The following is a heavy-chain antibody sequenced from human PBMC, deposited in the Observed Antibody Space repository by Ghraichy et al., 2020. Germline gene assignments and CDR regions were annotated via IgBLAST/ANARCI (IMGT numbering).Heavy chain of an antibody. Sequence: ETLSLTCTTSGFIFSTYSLNWVRQAPGRGLEWLSYISITSSTIYYADSVKGRFTISRDNAKNSLYLQMNSLRAEDTAVYYCARDRATVSYEYYYMDVWGKGSTVTVSS. D-gene: IGHD4-17*01. V-gene: IGHV3-48*04. J-gene: IGHJ6*03. CDR3: ARDRATVSYEYYYMDV. CDR1: GFIFSTYS. CDR2: ISITSSTI.